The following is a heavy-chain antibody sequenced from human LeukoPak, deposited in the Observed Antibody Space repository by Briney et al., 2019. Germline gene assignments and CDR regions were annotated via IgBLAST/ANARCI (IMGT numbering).Heavy chain of an antibody. CDR3: ARGVSLYSSGYRFVDY. CDR1: GFTFSSYG. CDR2: IWYDGSNE. V-gene: IGHV3-33*01. Sequence: GRSLRLSCAASGFTFSSYGMHWVRQAPGKGLEWVAVIWYDGSNEYYADSVKGRFTISRDNSKNTLYLQMNSLRAEDTAVYYCARGVSLYSSGYRFVDYWGQGTLVTVSS. D-gene: IGHD3-22*01. J-gene: IGHJ4*02.